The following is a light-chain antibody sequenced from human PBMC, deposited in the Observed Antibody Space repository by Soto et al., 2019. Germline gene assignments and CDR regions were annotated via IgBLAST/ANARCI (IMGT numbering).Light chain of an antibody. Sequence: QLVLTQSPSASASLGASVKLTCNLSSGHSSYAIAWHQQQPEKGPRYLMKLNSDGSHSKGDGIPDRFSGSSSGAERYLTISSLQSEYEADYYCQTWGTGIHYVFGTGTKVTVL. CDR3: QTWGTGIHYV. V-gene: IGLV4-69*01. J-gene: IGLJ1*01. CDR1: SGHSSYA. CDR2: LNSDGSH.